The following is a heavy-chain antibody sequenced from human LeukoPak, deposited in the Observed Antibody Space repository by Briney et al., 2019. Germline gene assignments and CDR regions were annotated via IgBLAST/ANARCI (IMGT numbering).Heavy chain of an antibody. CDR1: GYSFTSYW. D-gene: IGHD6-13*01. Sequence: PGESLKISCKGSGYSFTSYWIGWVRQMPGKGLEWMGIVYPGDSDTRYNPSFQGQVTISVDKSISTADVQWSSLKASDTAMYYCARLSRYSISSNYYAMDVWGQGTTVTVSS. J-gene: IGHJ6*02. CDR3: ARLSRYSISSNYYAMDV. CDR2: VYPGDSDT. V-gene: IGHV5-51*01.